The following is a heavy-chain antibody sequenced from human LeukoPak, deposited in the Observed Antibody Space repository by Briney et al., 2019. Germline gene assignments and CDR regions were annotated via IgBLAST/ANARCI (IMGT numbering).Heavy chain of an antibody. CDR3: ATVRRDFWSGYAGLDP. J-gene: IGHJ5*02. CDR1: GYTLTELS. Sequence: ASVKVSCKVSGYTLTELSMHWVRQAPGKGLEWRGGFDPEDGETIYAQKFQGRVTMTEDTSTDTAYMGPGSLRSEDTAVYYCATVRRDFWSGYAGLDPWGQGTLVTVSS. V-gene: IGHV1-24*01. D-gene: IGHD3-3*01. CDR2: FDPEDGET.